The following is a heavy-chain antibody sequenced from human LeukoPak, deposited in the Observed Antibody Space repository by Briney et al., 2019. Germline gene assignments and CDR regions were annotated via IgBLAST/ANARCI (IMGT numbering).Heavy chain of an antibody. CDR1: GFTFSSYS. J-gene: IGHJ4*02. CDR3: AREVAVAGFDY. CDR2: ISSSSSYI. Sequence: GGSLRLSCAASGFTFSSYSMNWVRQAPGEGLEWVSSISSSSSYIYYADSVKGRFTISRDNAKNSLYLQMNSLSAEDTAVYYCAREVAVAGFDYWGQGTLVTVSS. V-gene: IGHV3-21*01. D-gene: IGHD6-19*01.